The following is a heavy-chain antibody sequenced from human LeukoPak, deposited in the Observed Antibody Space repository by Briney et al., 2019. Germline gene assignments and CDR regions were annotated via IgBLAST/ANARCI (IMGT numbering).Heavy chain of an antibody. CDR1: GFTFSSYA. J-gene: IGHJ3*02. CDR3: TTEGYSSGWWAAFDI. V-gene: IGHV3-15*01. CDR2: IKSKTDGGTT. D-gene: IGHD6-19*01. Sequence: GGSLRLSCAASGFTFSSYAMSWVRQAPGKGLEWVGRIKSKTDGGTTDYAAPVKGRFTISRDDSKNTLFLQMNSLKTEDTAVYYCTTEGYSSGWWAAFDIWGQGTMVTVSS.